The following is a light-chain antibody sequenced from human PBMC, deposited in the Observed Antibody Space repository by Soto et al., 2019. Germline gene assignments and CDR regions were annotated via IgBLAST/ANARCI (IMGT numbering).Light chain of an antibody. CDR3: HSFTTSTTRL. V-gene: IGLV2-14*01. CDR1: SSDIGAYNH. J-gene: IGLJ3*02. Sequence: QSALTQPASVSGSPGQSITISCTGTSSDIGAYNHVSWYQHHPGKVPRLMIYEVSNRPSGVSNRFSGSKSGNTASLTISGLQAEDEGDYYCHSFTTSTTRLFGGGTQLTVL. CDR2: EVS.